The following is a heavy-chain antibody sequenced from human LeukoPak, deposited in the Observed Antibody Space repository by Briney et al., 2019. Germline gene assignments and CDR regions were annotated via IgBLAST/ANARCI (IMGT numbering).Heavy chain of an antibody. CDR1: GFTFNNYW. CDR2: INTDGTTT. V-gene: IGHV3-74*01. Sequence: GGSLRLSCVGSGFTFNNYWMLWVRQAPGKGLVWVSRINTDGTTTSYADSVKGRCTFSRDNAKNTLYLQMNSLRAEDTAVYYCTRYLSGGFDSWGQGTLVTVSS. D-gene: IGHD2-15*01. CDR3: TRYLSGGFDS. J-gene: IGHJ4*02.